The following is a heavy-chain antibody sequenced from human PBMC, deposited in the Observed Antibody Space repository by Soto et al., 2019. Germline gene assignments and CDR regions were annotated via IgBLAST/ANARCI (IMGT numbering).Heavy chain of an antibody. J-gene: IGHJ6*02. V-gene: IGHV3-30-3*01. CDR3: ARELWEIVVVTANYYYYGMDV. Sequence: GGSLRLSCAASGFTFSSYAMHWVRQAPGKGLEWVAVISYDGSNKYYADSVKGRFTISRDNSKNTLYLQMSSLRAEDTAVYYCARELWEIVVVTANYYYYGMDVWGQGTTVTVSS. CDR1: GFTFSSYA. D-gene: IGHD2-21*02. CDR2: ISYDGSNK.